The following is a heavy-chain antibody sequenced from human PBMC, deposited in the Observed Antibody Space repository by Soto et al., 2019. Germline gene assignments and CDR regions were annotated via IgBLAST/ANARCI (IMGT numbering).Heavy chain of an antibody. J-gene: IGHJ4*01. Sequence: GGSLRLSCTASGFTFDYYAMHWVRQCPGRGLEWVSGITWNSGKIAYADSVKGRFTIARDDDNNSLYLQMNSLRPEDTALYYCVKDSYADFHRVLSTAEYFFDYWGHGTPVTVSS. V-gene: IGHV3-9*01. D-gene: IGHD2-15*01. CDR1: GFTFDYYA. CDR2: ITWNSGKI. CDR3: VKDSYADFHRVLSTAEYFFDY.